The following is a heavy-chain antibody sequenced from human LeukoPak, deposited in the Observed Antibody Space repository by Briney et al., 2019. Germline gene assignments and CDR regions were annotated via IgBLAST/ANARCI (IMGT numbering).Heavy chain of an antibody. Sequence: PSETLSLTCTVSGGSISSSSYYWGWIRQPPGKGLEWIGSIYYSGSTYYNPSLKSRVTISVDTSKNQFSLKLSSVTAADTAVYYCARLRYSSSWYPGPDAFDIWGQGTMVTVSS. CDR3: ARLRYSSSWYPGPDAFDI. V-gene: IGHV4-39*07. CDR2: IYYSGST. CDR1: GGSISSSSYY. J-gene: IGHJ3*02. D-gene: IGHD6-13*01.